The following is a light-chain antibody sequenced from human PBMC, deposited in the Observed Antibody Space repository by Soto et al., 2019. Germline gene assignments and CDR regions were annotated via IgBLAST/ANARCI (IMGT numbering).Light chain of an antibody. Sequence: EIVLTQSPATLSLSPGERATLSCRARQSLSKSLVWYQQKPGQAPRLLIDGASNRATGIPARFIGSGAGTAVTITISSREPEEFAVYFCQKRSSWPLTFGGGTKVEIK. CDR1: QSLSKS. V-gene: IGKV3-11*01. CDR3: QKRSSWPLT. CDR2: GAS. J-gene: IGKJ4*02.